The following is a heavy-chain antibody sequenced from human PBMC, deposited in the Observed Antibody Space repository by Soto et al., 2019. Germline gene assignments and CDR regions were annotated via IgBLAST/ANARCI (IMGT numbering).Heavy chain of an antibody. D-gene: IGHD3-10*01. CDR2: IYYSGST. V-gene: IGHV4-31*03. J-gene: IGHJ4*02. CDR3: AREYGSGSYYLFDY. CDR1: GDSISSGGYY. Sequence: QVQLQESGPGLVKPSQTLSLTCTVSGDSISSGGYYWSWIRQHPGKGLEWIGYIYYSGSTYYNPSLKSRVTISVDTSKNHFSLKLSSVTAADTAVYYCAREYGSGSYYLFDYWGQGTLVTVSS.